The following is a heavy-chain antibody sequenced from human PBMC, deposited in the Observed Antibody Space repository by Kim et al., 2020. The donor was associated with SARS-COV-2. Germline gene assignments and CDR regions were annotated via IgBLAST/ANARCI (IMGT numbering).Heavy chain of an antibody. Sequence: SETLSLTCTVSGGSISSSSYYWGWIRQPPGKGLEWIGSIYYSGSTYYNPSLKSRVTISVDTSKNQFSLKLSSVTAADTAVYYCARGYSSGWYEDGMDVWGQGTTVTVSS. D-gene: IGHD6-19*01. CDR2: IYYSGST. CDR3: ARGYSSGWYEDGMDV. CDR1: GGSISSSSYY. J-gene: IGHJ6*02. V-gene: IGHV4-39*01.